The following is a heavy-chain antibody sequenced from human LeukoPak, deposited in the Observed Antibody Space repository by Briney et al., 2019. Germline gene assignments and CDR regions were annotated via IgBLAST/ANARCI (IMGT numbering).Heavy chain of an antibody. CDR1: GYSISSGYY. CDR2: IYHSGST. J-gene: IGHJ4*02. Sequence: SETLSLTCTVSGYSISSGYYWGWIRQPPGKGLEWIGSIYHSGSTYYNPSLKSRVTISVDTSKNQFSLKLSSVTAADTAVYYCARPMRRMTTVTPFDYWGQGTLVTVSS. D-gene: IGHD4-11*01. V-gene: IGHV4-38-2*02. CDR3: ARPMRRMTTVTPFDY.